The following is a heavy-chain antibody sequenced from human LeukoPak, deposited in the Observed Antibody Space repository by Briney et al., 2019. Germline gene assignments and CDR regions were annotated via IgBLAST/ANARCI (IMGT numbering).Heavy chain of an antibody. J-gene: IGHJ4*02. V-gene: IGHV1-46*01. CDR2: INPSGGST. Sequence: ASVKVSCKASGYTFTSYYMHWVRQAPGQGLEWMGIINPSGGSTSYAQKFQGRVTMTRDTSTSTVYMELSSLRSEDTAVYYCASLYRGYDHEPQYSSGWYPFDYWGQGTLVTVSS. CDR1: GYTFTSYY. CDR3: ASLYRGYDHEPQYSSGWYPFDY. D-gene: IGHD6-19*01.